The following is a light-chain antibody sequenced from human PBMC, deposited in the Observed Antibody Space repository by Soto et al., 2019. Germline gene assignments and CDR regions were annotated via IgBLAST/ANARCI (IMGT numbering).Light chain of an antibody. V-gene: IGKV3-20*01. J-gene: IGKJ3*01. CDR2: GAS. CDR3: QQYGTSLFT. Sequence: EIVLTQSPGTLSLSPGERATLSCRASQSVDSNYLAWYQQKPGQAPRLLIFGASNRATGIPDRFSGSGSGTDFTLIIGRLEPEDFAVYYCQQYGTSLFTFGPGTKVNVK. CDR1: QSVDSNY.